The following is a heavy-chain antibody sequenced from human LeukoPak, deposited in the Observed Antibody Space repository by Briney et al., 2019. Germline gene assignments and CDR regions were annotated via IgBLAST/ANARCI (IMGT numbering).Heavy chain of an antibody. J-gene: IGHJ4*02. Sequence: ASVKVSCKASGYTFTGYYMHWVRQAPGQGLEWMGRINPNSGGTNYAQKFQGRVTMTRDTSISTAYMELSRLRSDDTAVYYCARALRGYSSSWYVDYWGRGTLVTVSS. V-gene: IGHV1-2*06. CDR2: INPNSGGT. CDR3: ARALRGYSSSWYVDY. CDR1: GYTFTGYY. D-gene: IGHD6-13*01.